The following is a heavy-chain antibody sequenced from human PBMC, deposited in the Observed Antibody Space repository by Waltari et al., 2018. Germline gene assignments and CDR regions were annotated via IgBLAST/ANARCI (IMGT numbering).Heavy chain of an antibody. J-gene: IGHJ4*02. D-gene: IGHD6-13*01. V-gene: IGHV3-15*07. CDR3: TTVERSWPHTAIDY. CDR2: IKSKTDGGTT. Sequence: EVQLVESGGGLVKPGGSLRLSCAASGFTFSNAWMNWVRQAPGKGLEWVGRIKSKTDGGTTDYAAPVKGRFTISRDDSKNTLYLQMNSLKSEDTAVYYCTTVERSWPHTAIDYWGQGTLVTVSS. CDR1: GFTFSNAW.